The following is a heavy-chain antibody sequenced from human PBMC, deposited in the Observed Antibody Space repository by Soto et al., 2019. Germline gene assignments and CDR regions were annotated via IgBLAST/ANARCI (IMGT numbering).Heavy chain of an antibody. Sequence: NPSETLSLTCTVSNGSISTYYWSWVRQAPGKGLEWIGYVYYSGTTNYNPSLKSRVTISVDTSKNQFSLKLKSVTAADTAVYYCAKDYLWTGFDPWGQGTLVTVSS. D-gene: IGHD2-21*01. CDR1: NGSISTYY. CDR2: VYYSGTT. V-gene: IGHV4-59*01. CDR3: AKDYLWTGFDP. J-gene: IGHJ5*02.